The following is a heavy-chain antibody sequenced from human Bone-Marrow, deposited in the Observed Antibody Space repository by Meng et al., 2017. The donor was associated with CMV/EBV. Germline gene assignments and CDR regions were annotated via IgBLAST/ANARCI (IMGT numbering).Heavy chain of an antibody. Sequence: ASVKVSCKASGYTFTDYAISWVRQAPGQGLEWMGWISTYNGNTNYAQKLQGRVTMTTDTSTSTAYMELRSLRSDDTAVYYCAREDCSSTSCYHYGMDVWGQGTTVTVSS. CDR3: AREDCSSTSCYHYGMDV. J-gene: IGHJ6*02. V-gene: IGHV1-18*01. D-gene: IGHD2-2*01. CDR2: ISTYNGNT. CDR1: GYTFTDYA.